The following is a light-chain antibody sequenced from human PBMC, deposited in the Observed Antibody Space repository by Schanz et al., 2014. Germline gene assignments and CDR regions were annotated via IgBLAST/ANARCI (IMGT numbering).Light chain of an antibody. CDR2: SAS. CDR3: QQTRA. V-gene: IGKV1-9*01. J-gene: IGKJ1*01. CDR1: QGISNY. Sequence: DIQMTQSPSSLSASVGDRVTITCRASQGISNYLAWYQQKPGKAPNLLIYSASTLQSGVPSRFSGSGSGTEFALTISSLQPEDFATYYCQQTRAFGQGTKVEIK.